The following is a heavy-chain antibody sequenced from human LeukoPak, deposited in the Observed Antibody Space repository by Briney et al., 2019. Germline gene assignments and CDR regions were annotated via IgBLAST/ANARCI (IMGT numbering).Heavy chain of an antibody. CDR2: ISYSGDTI. V-gene: IGHV3-11*01. Sequence: GGSLRLSCAASEFTFRDYYMSWIRQAPGKGLEWVSYISYSGDTIYYADSVKGRFTVSRDNSKNTLYLQMNSLRAEDTAVYYCAKGGNGFGDPTDYWGQGTLVTVSS. D-gene: IGHD3-10*01. J-gene: IGHJ4*02. CDR3: AKGGNGFGDPTDY. CDR1: EFTFRDYY.